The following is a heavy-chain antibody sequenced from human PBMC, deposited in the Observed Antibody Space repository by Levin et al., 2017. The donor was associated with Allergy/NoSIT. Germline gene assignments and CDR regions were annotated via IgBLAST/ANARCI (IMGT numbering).Heavy chain of an antibody. D-gene: IGHD5-18*01. CDR1: GFTFSNYW. CDR3: ARDGYVDTAMTQRKPFDC. V-gene: IGHV3-74*01. J-gene: IGHJ4*02. Sequence: GGSLRLSCAGSGFTFSNYWMHWVRQAPGKGLVWVSRMNGDGSSASYADSVKGRFTISRDNAKNTLNLQMNSLRAEDTAVYYCARDGYVDTAMTQRKPFDCGGQGTLVTVSS. CDR2: MNGDGSSA.